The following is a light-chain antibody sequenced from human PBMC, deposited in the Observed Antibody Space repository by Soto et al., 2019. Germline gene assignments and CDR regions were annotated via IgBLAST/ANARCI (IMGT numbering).Light chain of an antibody. V-gene: IGKV1-39*01. CDR3: HQSVTTQLT. CDR1: QSIINY. J-gene: IGKJ4*01. CDR2: AAS. Sequence: DIQMTQSPSSLSASVGDRVTITCRASQSIINYLNWYQLRPGKAPRLLIYAASSLQSGVPSRFTGGGSGTHLTLTISNLQHEDSATYCCHQSVTTQLTFWGGTKVEIK.